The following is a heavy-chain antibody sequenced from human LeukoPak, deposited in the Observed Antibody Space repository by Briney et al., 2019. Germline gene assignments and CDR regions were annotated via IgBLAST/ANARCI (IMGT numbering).Heavy chain of an antibody. CDR3: ASGRRYKGYYYYMDV. CDR1: GSTFSSYA. V-gene: IGHV1-69*05. Sequence: GSSVKVSCKASGSTFSSYAISWVRQAPGQGLEWMGGIIPIFGTANYAQKFQGRVTITTDESTSTAYMELSSLRSEDTAVYYCASGRRYKGYYYYMDVWGKGTTVTVSS. D-gene: IGHD2-2*02. J-gene: IGHJ6*03. CDR2: IIPIFGTA.